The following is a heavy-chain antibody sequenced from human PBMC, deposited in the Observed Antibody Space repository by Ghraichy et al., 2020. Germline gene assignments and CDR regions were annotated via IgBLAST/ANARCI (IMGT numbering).Heavy chain of an antibody. CDR1: GGSFSGYY. CDR3: ARGQYYYDQEIAFDI. V-gene: IGHV4-34*01. CDR2: INHSGST. D-gene: IGHD3-22*01. Sequence: SETLSLTCAVYGGSFSGYYWSWIRQPPGKGLEWIGEINHSGSTNYNPSLKSRVTISVDTSKNQFSLKLSSVTGADTAVYYCARGQYYYDQEIAFDIWGQGTMVTVSS. J-gene: IGHJ3*02.